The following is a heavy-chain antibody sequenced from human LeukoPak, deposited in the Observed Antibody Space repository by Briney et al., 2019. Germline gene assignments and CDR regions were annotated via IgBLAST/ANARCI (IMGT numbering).Heavy chain of an antibody. D-gene: IGHD3-10*01. CDR1: GYTFTSFA. CDR2: INTNTGNP. CDR3: ARESADSFGSGRWWFDP. Sequence: ASVKVSCKASGYTFTSFALNWVRQAPGQGLEWMGWINTNTGNPTYAQGFTGRFVFSLDTSVSTAYLQISSLKADDTAVYFCARESADSFGSGRWWFDPWGQGTLVTVSS. V-gene: IGHV7-4-1*02. J-gene: IGHJ5*02.